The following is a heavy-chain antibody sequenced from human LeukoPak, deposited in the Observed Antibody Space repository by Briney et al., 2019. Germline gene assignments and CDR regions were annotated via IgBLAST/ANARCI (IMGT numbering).Heavy chain of an antibody. V-gene: IGHV3-21*01. D-gene: IGHD2-2*01. J-gene: IGHJ4*02. Sequence: GGSLRLSCKASGFSFSSYSMNWVRQAPGKGLEWVSSISSSSSYIYYADSVKGRFTISRDDAKNSLYLQMNSLRAEDSAVYYCARVPAATSLDYWGQGTLVTVSS. CDR1: GFSFSSYS. CDR2: ISSSSSYI. CDR3: ARVPAATSLDY.